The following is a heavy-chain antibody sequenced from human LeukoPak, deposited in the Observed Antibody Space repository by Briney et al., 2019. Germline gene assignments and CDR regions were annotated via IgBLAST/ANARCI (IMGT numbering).Heavy chain of an antibody. J-gene: IGHJ4*02. CDR2: IYYSGST. D-gene: IGHD5-24*01. Sequence: SETLSLTCTLSGGSISSSSYYWGWIRQPPGKGLEWIGSIYYSGSTYYNPSLKSRVTISVDTSKNQFSLKLSSVTAEDTAVYYCASLRGDGYNFSFDYWGQGTLVTVSS. CDR3: ASLRGDGYNFSFDY. CDR1: GGSISSSSYY. V-gene: IGHV4-39*01.